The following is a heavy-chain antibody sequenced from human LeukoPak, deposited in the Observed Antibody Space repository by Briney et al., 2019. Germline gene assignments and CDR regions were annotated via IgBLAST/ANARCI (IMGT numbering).Heavy chain of an antibody. V-gene: IGHV1-8*01. CDR2: MNPNSGNT. CDR1: GYTFTSYD. D-gene: IGHD1-1*01. J-gene: IGHJ4*02. CDR3: AREITTGTFPFDY. Sequence: ASVKVSCKASGYTFTSYDINWVRQATGQGLEWMGWMNPNSGNTGYAQKFQDRVTMTRNTSISTAYMELSSLRSEDTAVYYCAREITTGTFPFDYWGQGTLVTVSS.